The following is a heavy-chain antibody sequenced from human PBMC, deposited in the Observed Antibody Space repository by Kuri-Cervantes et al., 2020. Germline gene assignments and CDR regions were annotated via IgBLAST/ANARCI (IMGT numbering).Heavy chain of an antibody. Sequence: ASVKVSCKASGYTFTSYAMNWVRQAPGQGLEWMGIINPSSFTTDYAQKLQGRVTMTTDTSTSTAYMELRSLRSDDTAVYYCARGLAPTTVVTPSGFDYWGQGTLVTVSS. V-gene: IGHV1-18*01. CDR2: INPSSFTT. D-gene: IGHD4-23*01. CDR3: ARGLAPTTVVTPSGFDY. J-gene: IGHJ4*02. CDR1: GYTFTSYA.